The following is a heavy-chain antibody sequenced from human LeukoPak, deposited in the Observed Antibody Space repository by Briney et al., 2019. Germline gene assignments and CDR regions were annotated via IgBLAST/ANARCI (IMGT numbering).Heavy chain of an antibody. Sequence: GGSLTLSCEASGFTFSTYAMSWVRQPPRKGLEWVSAICGSGGSTYYADSVKGRFTISRDNSKNTLYLQMNSLRAEDTAVYYCATATGYCSSTSCYTSSFDYWGQGTLVTVSS. D-gene: IGHD2-2*02. CDR2: ICGSGGST. V-gene: IGHV3-23*01. J-gene: IGHJ4*02. CDR1: GFTFSTYA. CDR3: ATATGYCSSTSCYTSSFDY.